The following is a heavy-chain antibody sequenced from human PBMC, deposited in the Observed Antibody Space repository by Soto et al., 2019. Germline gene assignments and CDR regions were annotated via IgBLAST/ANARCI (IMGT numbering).Heavy chain of an antibody. D-gene: IGHD3-22*01. CDR3: ARDKGDYYHTTVYFHAFDI. J-gene: IGHJ3*02. V-gene: IGHV4-34*01. CDR2: INHSGST. CDR1: GGSFNGYY. Sequence: SETLSLTCAVYGGSFNGYYWSWIRQSPGTGLEWIGEINHSGSTKYNPSLKSRVITSVGTSKNQFSLKLRSVTAADTAVYYCARDKGDYYHTTVYFHAFDIWGQGTMVTVS.